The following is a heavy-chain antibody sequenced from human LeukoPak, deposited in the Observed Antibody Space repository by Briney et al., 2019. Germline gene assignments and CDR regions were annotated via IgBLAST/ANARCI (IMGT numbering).Heavy chain of an antibody. V-gene: IGHV4-59*08. CDR2: IYYSGST. D-gene: IGHD5-12*01. J-gene: IGHJ5*02. CDR1: GGSISSYY. Sequence: TTETLSLTCTVSGGSISSYYWSWIRQPPGKGLEWIGYIYYSGSTNYNPSLKSRVTISVDTSKNQFSLKLSSVTAADTAVYYCARHSTRGLQLKSWGQGTLVTVSS. CDR3: ARHSTRGLQLKS.